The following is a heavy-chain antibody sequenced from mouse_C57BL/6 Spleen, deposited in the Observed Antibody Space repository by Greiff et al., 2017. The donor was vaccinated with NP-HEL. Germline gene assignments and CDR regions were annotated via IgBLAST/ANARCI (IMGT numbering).Heavy chain of an antibody. CDR3: ARGYFDV. J-gene: IGHJ1*03. Sequence: EVKLMESGGGLVKPGGSLKLSCAASGFTFSDYGMHWVRQAPEKGLEWVAYISSGSSTIYYADTVKGRFTLSRDNAKNTLFLQMTSLRSEDTAMYYCARGYFDVWGTGTTVTVSS. CDR1: GFTFSDYG. CDR2: ISSGSSTI. V-gene: IGHV5-17*01.